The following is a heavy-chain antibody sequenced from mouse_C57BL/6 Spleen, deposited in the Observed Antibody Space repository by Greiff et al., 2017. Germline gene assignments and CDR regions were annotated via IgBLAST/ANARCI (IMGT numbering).Heavy chain of an antibody. CDR1: GYTFPSSG. V-gene: IGHV1-81*01. J-gene: IGHJ3*01. CDR2: IYPRSGNT. D-gene: IGHD3-2*02. Sequence: QVQLQQSGAELARPGASVKLSCKASGYTFPSSGISWVKQRTGQGLAWIGEIYPRSGNTYYNETFTGKDTLTADKSSSTAYMELRSLTSEDSAVYFCARTEAAQATPWFAYWGQGTLVTVSA. CDR3: ARTEAAQATPWFAY.